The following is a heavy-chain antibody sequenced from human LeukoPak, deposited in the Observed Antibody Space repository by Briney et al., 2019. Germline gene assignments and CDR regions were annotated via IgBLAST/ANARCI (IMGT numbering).Heavy chain of an antibody. Sequence: AGTLAVTCNVSGGSISRGRYHWCGRRRSPGRELEWLGGGCFSGSPYYNPSIKSRVTISLDASKNQFSLKVTSVAAADTAFYYRARDGRDTVEGGGATTWFHPWGQGTLVPVSS. CDR1: GGSISRGRYH. D-gene: IGHD4-11*01. J-gene: IGHJ5*02. V-gene: IGHV4-39*07. CDR3: ARDGRDTVEGGGATTWFHP. CDR2: GCFSGSP.